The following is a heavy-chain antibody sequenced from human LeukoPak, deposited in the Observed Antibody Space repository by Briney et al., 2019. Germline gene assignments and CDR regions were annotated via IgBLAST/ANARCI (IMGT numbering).Heavy chain of an antibody. CDR2: IYPGDSDT. Sequence: GESLKISCKGSGYSFTNYWIGWVRQMPGKGLEWMGIIYPGDSDTRYSPSFQGQVTISADKSISTAYLQWSSLKASDTAMYYCARHDLDDYVWGSPPGSFDYWGQGTLVTVSS. V-gene: IGHV5-51*01. CDR3: ARHDLDDYVWGSPPGSFDY. D-gene: IGHD3-16*01. J-gene: IGHJ4*02. CDR1: GYSFTNYW.